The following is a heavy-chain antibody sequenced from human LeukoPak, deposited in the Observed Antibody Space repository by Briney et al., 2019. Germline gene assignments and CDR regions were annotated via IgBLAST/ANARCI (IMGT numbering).Heavy chain of an antibody. V-gene: IGHV3-7*01. Sequence: PGGSLRLSCAASGLTFTDFWMNWVRLAPGRGLEWLASIKPDGNEKYYVDSVKGRFAISRDNAKNEVYLEMNSLRAEDTGVYYCSGRDSSRSPRAYWGQGTLVSVSS. D-gene: IGHD2-2*01. CDR1: GLTFTDFW. J-gene: IGHJ4*02. CDR3: SGRDSSRSPRAY. CDR2: IKPDGNEK.